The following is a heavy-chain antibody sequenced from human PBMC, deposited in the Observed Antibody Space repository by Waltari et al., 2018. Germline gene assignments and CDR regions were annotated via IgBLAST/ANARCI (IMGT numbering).Heavy chain of an antibody. J-gene: IGHJ4*02. Sequence: EVQLVESGGGLVKPGGSLRLSCAASGFTFSSYSMNWVRQAPGKGLELVSYIRSRSIYRYYADSVKGRFTIPRDNAKNSRYLQMNSLRAEDTAVYYCARDPPPDYWGQGTLVTVSS. CDR3: ARDPPPDY. CDR1: GFTFSSYS. CDR2: IRSRSIYR. V-gene: IGHV3-21*01.